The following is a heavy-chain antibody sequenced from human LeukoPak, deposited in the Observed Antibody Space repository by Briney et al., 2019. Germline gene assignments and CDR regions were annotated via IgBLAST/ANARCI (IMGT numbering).Heavy chain of an antibody. Sequence: GGSLRLSCAASGFSISSNYMSWVRQAPGKGLEWVSGIYSGSSTIYAASVRGRFTISRDNSKNTFYLQMNSLRAEDTAVYYCVGYHSERSAPWGQGTLVTVSS. V-gene: IGHV3-53*01. CDR1: GFSISSNY. D-gene: IGHD6-13*01. CDR2: IYSGSST. J-gene: IGHJ5*02. CDR3: VGYHSERSAP.